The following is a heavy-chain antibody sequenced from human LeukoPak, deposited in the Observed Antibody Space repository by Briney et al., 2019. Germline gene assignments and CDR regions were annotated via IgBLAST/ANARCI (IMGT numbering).Heavy chain of an antibody. D-gene: IGHD1-26*01. CDR3: ARGSGSYPRSNWFDP. J-gene: IGHJ5*02. V-gene: IGHV1-8*01. Sequence: GASVKVSCKASGYTFTSYDINWVRQATGHGLEWMGWMSPNSGNTGYAQQFQGRVTMTRNPSITAAYMELSSLRSEDTAVYYCARGSGSYPRSNWFDPWGQGTLVTVSS. CDR1: GYTFTSYD. CDR2: MSPNSGNT.